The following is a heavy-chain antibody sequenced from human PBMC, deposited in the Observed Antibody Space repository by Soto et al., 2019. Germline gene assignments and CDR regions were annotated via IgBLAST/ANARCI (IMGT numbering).Heavy chain of an antibody. V-gene: IGHV3-30*18. CDR1: GGNCSRVS. Sequence: PGGSQRLSCEASGGNCSRVSMNWVRQAPGKGLEWVAVISYDGSNKYYADSVKGRFTISRDNSKDTLYLQMNSLRAEDTAVCYCAKDKVDRSGWYRDAFDIWGQGTMVTVSS. CDR3: AKDKVDRSGWYRDAFDI. J-gene: IGHJ3*02. D-gene: IGHD6-19*01. CDR2: ISYDGSNK.